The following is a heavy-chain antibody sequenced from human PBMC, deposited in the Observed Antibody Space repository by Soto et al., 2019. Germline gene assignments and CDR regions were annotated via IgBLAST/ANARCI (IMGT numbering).Heavy chain of an antibody. J-gene: IGHJ6*03. CDR2: IYYSGST. CDR1: GGSISSYY. D-gene: IGHD6-19*01. Sequence: SETLSLTCTVSGGSISSYYWSWIRQPPGKRLEWIGYIYYSGSTNYNPSLKSRVTISVDTSKNQFSLKLSSVTAADTAVYYCASFDRAVAGPYYYYMDVWGKGTTVTVSS. V-gene: IGHV4-59*08. CDR3: ASFDRAVAGPYYYYMDV.